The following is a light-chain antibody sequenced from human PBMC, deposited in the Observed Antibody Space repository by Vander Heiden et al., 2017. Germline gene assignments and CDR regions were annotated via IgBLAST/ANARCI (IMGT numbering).Light chain of an antibody. CDR2: KDS. CDR3: QSADSSGTYV. J-gene: IGLJ1*01. CDR1: ALPKQY. Sequence: SSELTQPPSVSVSPGQTARITCSGDALPKQYAYWYQQKPGQAPVLVIYKDSERPSGIPERFSGSSSGTTVTLTISGVQAEDEADYYWQSADSSGTYVFGTGTKVTVL. V-gene: IGLV3-25*03.